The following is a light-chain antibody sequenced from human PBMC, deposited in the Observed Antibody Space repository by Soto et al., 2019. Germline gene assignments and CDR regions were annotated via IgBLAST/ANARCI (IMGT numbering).Light chain of an antibody. J-gene: IGKJ1*01. CDR3: QHYNSYSEA. Sequence: DIHMTQSPSTLSASLGYRFTITCRASQSISHWLAWYQQKPGKAPKLLIYKASTLKSGVPSRFSGSGSGTESTLTISSLQPDDFATYYCQHYNSYSEAFGQGTKVDIK. V-gene: IGKV1-5*03. CDR2: KAS. CDR1: QSISHW.